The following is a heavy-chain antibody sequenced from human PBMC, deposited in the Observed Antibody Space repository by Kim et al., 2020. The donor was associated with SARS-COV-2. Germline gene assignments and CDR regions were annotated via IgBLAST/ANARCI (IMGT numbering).Heavy chain of an antibody. J-gene: IGHJ4*02. Sequence: GESLRLSCAASGFTVSSNYMSWVRQAPGKGLEWVSVIYSGGSTYYADSVKGRFTISRDNSKNTLYLQMNSLRAEDTAVYYCARVNYDFWSGYYFYYFDYWGQGTLVTVSS. V-gene: IGHV3-53*01. CDR3: ARVNYDFWSGYYFYYFDY. D-gene: IGHD3-3*01. CDR2: IYSGGST. CDR1: GFTVSSNY.